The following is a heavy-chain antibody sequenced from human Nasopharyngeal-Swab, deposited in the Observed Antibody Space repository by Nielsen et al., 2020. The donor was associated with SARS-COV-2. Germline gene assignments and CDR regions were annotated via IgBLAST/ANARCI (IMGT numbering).Heavy chain of an antibody. Sequence: GGSMRLSCAASGFTFSSYSMHWVRQAPGKGLEWVSSISSSSSYIYYADSVKGRFTISRDNAKNSLYLQMNSLRAEDTAVYYCARDRYDFWSGYYTPYYYYYGMDVWGQGTTVTVSS. CDR1: GFTFSSYS. CDR2: ISSSSSYI. J-gene: IGHJ6*02. V-gene: IGHV3-21*01. D-gene: IGHD3-3*01. CDR3: ARDRYDFWSGYYTPYYYYYGMDV.